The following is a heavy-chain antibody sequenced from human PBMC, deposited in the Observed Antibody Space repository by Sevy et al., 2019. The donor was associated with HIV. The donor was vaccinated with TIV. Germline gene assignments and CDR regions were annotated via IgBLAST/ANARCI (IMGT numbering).Heavy chain of an antibody. CDR2: IKSKTDGGTT. CDR1: GFTFSNAW. D-gene: IGHD5-18*01. CDR3: TTFDSFGYSYGFDY. Sequence: GGSLRLSCAASGFTFSNAWMSWVRQAPGKGLEWVGRIKSKTDGGTTDYAAPVKGRFTISRDDSKNTLYLQMNSLKTEDTAVYYCTTFDSFGYSYGFDYWGQGTLVIVSS. J-gene: IGHJ4*02. V-gene: IGHV3-15*01.